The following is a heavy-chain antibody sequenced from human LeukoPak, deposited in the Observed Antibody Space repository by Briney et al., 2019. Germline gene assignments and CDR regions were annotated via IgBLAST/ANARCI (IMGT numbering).Heavy chain of an antibody. CDR1: GFTFSSYA. V-gene: IGHV3-23*01. J-gene: IGHJ3*02. CDR2: ISGSGGST. D-gene: IGHD3-16*02. Sequence: GGSLRLSCAASGFTFSSYAMSWVRQAPGKGLEWVSAISGSGGSTYYADSVKGRFTISRDNSKNTLYLQMNSLRAEDTAVYYCANLGLFGLVLGSYRDAFDIWGQGTMVTVSS. CDR3: ANLGLFGLVLGSYRDAFDI.